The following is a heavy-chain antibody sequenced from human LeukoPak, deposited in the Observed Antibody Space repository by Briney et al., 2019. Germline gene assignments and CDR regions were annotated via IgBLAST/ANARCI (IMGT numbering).Heavy chain of an antibody. CDR2: IAHDGTT. CDR3: TREDRPYCPFAY. D-gene: IGHD1-26*01. Sequence: SSETLSLTCGVSGGSIDITNYWSWVRQAPGKGLEWIGEIAHDGTTNYNPSLRSRVAMSFDRANNQLSLSLTSVTAADTAVYYCTREDRPYCPFAYWGQGVLVTVSS. V-gene: IGHV4-4*02. J-gene: IGHJ4*02. CDR1: GGSIDITNY.